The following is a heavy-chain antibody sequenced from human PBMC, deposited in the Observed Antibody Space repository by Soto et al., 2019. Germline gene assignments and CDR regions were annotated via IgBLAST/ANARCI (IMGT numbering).Heavy chain of an antibody. D-gene: IGHD6-13*01. V-gene: IGHV4-31*03. CDR2: IYYSGRT. CDR1: GGSISSGGYY. CDR3: ERVKKQAANYFDY. Sequence: QVQLQESGPGLVKPSQTLSLTCTVSGGSISSGGYYWSWIRQHPGKGLEWIGYIYYSGRTYYNPSLKSRVTIAVDTSKNQSSLKLSSVTAADTAVYYCERVKKQAANYFDYRGQGTLVTVSS. J-gene: IGHJ4*02.